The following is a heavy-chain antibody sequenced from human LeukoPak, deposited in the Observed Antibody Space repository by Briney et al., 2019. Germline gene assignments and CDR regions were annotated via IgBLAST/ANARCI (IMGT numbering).Heavy chain of an antibody. CDR3: TRVPRTAVGI. CDR1: GYTFISYD. J-gene: IGHJ3*02. D-gene: IGHD6-19*01. V-gene: IGHV1-8*01. Sequence: ASVKVSCKASGYTFISYDINWARQATGQGLEWMGYMNPNSGNTRYAQKFQGRVTMTRNTSISTAYMELSSLRSEDTAVYYCTRVPRTAVGIWGQGTMVTVSS. CDR2: MNPNSGNT.